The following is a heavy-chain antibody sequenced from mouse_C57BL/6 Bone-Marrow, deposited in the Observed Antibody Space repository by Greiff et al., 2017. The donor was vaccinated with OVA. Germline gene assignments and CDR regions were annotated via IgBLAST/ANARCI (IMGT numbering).Heavy chain of an antibody. Sequence: EVKLMESGGGLVQPGESLKLSCESNEYEFPSHDMSWVRKTPEKRLELVAAINSDGGSTYYPDTMERRFIISRDNTKKTLYLQMSSLRSEDTALYYCARHYYYGSSYYYAIDYWGQGTSVTVSS. D-gene: IGHD1-1*01. CDR1: EYEFPSHD. CDR3: ARHYYYGSSYYYAIDY. V-gene: IGHV5-2*01. CDR2: INSDGGST. J-gene: IGHJ4*01.